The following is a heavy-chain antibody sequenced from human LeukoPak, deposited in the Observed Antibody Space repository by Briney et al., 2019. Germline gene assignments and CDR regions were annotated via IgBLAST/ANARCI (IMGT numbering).Heavy chain of an antibody. CDR1: GGSISSYY. CDR2: IYTSGST. V-gene: IGHV4-4*07. Sequence: SETLSLTCTVSGGSISSYYWSWIRQPAGKGLEWIGRIYTSGSTNYNPSLKSRVTMSVDTSKNQFSLKLSSVTAADTAVYYCARVTSYYDFWSGSISNAFDIWGQGTMVTVSS. D-gene: IGHD3-3*01. CDR3: ARVTSYYDFWSGSISNAFDI. J-gene: IGHJ3*02.